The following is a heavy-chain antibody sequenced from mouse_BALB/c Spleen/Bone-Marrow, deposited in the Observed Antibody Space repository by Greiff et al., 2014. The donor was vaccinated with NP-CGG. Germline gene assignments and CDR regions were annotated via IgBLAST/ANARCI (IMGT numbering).Heavy chain of an antibody. CDR2: IDPANGNT. V-gene: IGHV14-3*02. J-gene: IGHJ4*01. D-gene: IGHD2-1*01. CDR1: GFNIKDTY. Sequence: EVQLQQSGAELVKPGASVKLSCTASGFNIKDTYMHWVKQRPEQGLEWIGRIDPANGNTKYDPKFQSKATITADTSSNTAYLQLSSLTSEDTAVYYCARGLQLPTPYYYAMDYWGQGTSVTVSS. CDR3: ARGLQLPTPYYYAMDY.